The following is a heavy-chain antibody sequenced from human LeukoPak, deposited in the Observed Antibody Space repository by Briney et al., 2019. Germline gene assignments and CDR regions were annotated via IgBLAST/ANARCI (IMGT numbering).Heavy chain of an antibody. V-gene: IGHV4-59*12. CDR3: ARKPYGSGIQNAFDI. J-gene: IGHJ3*02. D-gene: IGHD3-10*01. CDR1: GGSISSYY. CDR2: IYYSGST. Sequence: SETLSLTCTVSGGSISSYYWSWIRQPPGKGLEWIGYIYYSGSTYYNPSLKSRVTISVDTSKNQFSLKLSSVTAADTAVYYCARKPYGSGIQNAFDIWGQGTMVTVSS.